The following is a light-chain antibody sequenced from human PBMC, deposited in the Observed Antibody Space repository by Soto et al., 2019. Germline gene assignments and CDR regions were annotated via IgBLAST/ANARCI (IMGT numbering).Light chain of an antibody. CDR3: QQSDRTPFT. V-gene: IGKV1-39*01. CDR1: QTITTH. CDR2: AAS. J-gene: IGKJ2*01. Sequence: DIQMTQSPSALSASVGDTVTFTCRASQTITTHPNWYQHKPGKAPQVLIYAASTLQTEVSSRFIGSGSRTAFTLSISSLQPEDFATYYCQQSDRTPFTLGQVNKLEIK.